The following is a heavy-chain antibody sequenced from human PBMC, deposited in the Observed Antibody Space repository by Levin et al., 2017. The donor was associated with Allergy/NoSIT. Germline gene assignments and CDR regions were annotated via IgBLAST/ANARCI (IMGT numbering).Heavy chain of an antibody. V-gene: IGHV3-23*01. J-gene: IGHJ4*02. CDR2: ITGSGSST. D-gene: IGHD2-8*01. Sequence: PSETLSLTCAASGFTFSKYAMSWVRQAPVKGLEWVSGITGSGSSTFYGDFVKGRFTISRDNSKNTLYMQMNSLRAEDTAIYYCAKDVSEGRYFDYWGQGTLVTVSS. CDR1: GFTFSKYA. CDR3: AKDVSEGRYFDY.